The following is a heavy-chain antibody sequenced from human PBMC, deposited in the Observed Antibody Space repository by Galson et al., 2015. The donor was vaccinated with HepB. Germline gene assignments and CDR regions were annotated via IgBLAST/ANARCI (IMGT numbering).Heavy chain of an antibody. D-gene: IGHD3-16*02. CDR1: GGTFSSYA. J-gene: IGHJ4*02. Sequence: SVKVSCKASGGTFSSYAISWVRQAPGQGLEWMGGIIPIFGTANYAQKFQGRVTITADESTSTAYMELSSLRSEDTAVYYCARTYYDYIWGSYRYTPKVHFDYWGQGTLVTVSS. CDR3: ARTYYDYIWGSYRYTPKVHFDY. V-gene: IGHV1-69*13. CDR2: IIPIFGTA.